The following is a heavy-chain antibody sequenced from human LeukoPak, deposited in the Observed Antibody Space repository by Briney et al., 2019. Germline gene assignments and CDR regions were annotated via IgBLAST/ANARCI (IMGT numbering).Heavy chain of an antibody. Sequence: ASVMVSCKASGYTFTSYGISWVRQAPGQGLEWMGWISAYNGNTNYAQKLQGRVTMTTDTSTSTAYMELRSLRSDDTAVYYCAREANPPLRYFDWLSSAWYFDYWGQGTLVTVSS. D-gene: IGHD3-9*01. CDR2: ISAYNGNT. CDR1: GYTFTSYG. V-gene: IGHV1-18*01. J-gene: IGHJ4*02. CDR3: AREANPPLRYFDWLSSAWYFDY.